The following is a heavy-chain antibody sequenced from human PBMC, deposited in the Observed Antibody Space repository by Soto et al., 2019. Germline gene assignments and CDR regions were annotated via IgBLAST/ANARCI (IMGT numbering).Heavy chain of an antibody. J-gene: IGHJ6*02. V-gene: IGHV1-69*13. CDR3: ARDSGCSSTSCRYGMDV. D-gene: IGHD2-2*01. CDR1: GGTFSSYS. CDR2: IIPIFGTA. Sequence: SVKVSCKASGGTFSSYSISWVRQAPGQGLEWMGGIIPIFGTANYAQKFQGRVTITADESTSTAYMELSSLRSEDTAVYYCARDSGCSSTSCRYGMDVWGQGTTVTV.